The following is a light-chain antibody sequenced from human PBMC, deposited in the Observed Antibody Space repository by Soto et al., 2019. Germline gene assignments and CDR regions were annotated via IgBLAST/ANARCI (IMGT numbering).Light chain of an antibody. V-gene: IGLV1-51*02. CDR1: SSNIGNNY. CDR3: GTWDSSLSAVV. CDR2: ENN. J-gene: IGLJ2*01. Sequence: QSALTQPPSVSAAPGQKVTISCSGSSSNIGNNYVSWYQQLPGTAPKLLIYENNKRPSGIPDRFPGSKSGTSATLGITGLQTGDEADYYCGTWDSSLSAVVFGGGTKLTVL.